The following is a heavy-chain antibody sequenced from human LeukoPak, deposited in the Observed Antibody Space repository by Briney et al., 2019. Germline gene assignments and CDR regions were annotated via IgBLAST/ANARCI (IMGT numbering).Heavy chain of an antibody. Sequence: PGGSLRLSCAASEFTFSSHAMIWVRQAPGKGLEWVSSITSTSSDIFYTDSVKGRFTISRDNAKSSLYLQMNSLRAEDTAVYYCARVLKVVVPAAGDWGQGTLVTVSS. CDR1: EFTFSSHA. CDR2: ITSTSSDI. V-gene: IGHV3-21*01. J-gene: IGHJ4*02. D-gene: IGHD2-2*01. CDR3: ARVLKVVVPAAGD.